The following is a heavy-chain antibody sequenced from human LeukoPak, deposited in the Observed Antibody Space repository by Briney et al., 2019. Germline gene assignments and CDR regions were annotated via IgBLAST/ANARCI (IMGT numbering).Heavy chain of an antibody. CDR3: ARLRTDDFWSGPNGYFDY. Sequence: PSETLSLTCAVYGGSFSGYYWSWIRQPPGKGLEWIGEINHSGSTNYNPSLKSRVTISVDTSKNQFSLKLSSVTAADTAVYYCARLRTDDFWSGPNGYFDYWGQGTLVTVSS. J-gene: IGHJ4*02. CDR1: GGSFSGYY. CDR2: INHSGST. D-gene: IGHD3-3*01. V-gene: IGHV4-34*01.